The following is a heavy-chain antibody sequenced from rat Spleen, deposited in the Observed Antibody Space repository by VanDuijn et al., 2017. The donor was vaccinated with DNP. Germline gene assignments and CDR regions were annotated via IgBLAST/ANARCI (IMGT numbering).Heavy chain of an antibody. CDR2: VVYDGSRT. V-gene: IGHV5S10*01. J-gene: IGHJ2*01. CDR3: ARDMDYYDGSYYRYYFDY. D-gene: IGHD1-12*02. Sequence: EVQLVESGGGFVQPGRSLKLSCAASGFTFSDYNMAWVRQAPKKGLEWVATVVYDGSRTYYRDSVKGRFTISRDNVKSTLYLRMNSLRSEDTATYYCARDMDYYDGSYYRYYFDYWGQGVMVTVSS. CDR1: GFTFSDYN.